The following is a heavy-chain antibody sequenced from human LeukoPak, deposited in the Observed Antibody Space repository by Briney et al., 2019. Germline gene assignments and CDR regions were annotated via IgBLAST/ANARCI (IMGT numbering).Heavy chain of an antibody. CDR3: ARDTMRVPKVFDY. V-gene: IGHV1-2*02. CDR2: INPNSGGT. J-gene: IGHJ4*02. CDR1: GYTFTGYY. Sequence: ASVKVSCKASGYTFTGYYMHWVRQAPGQGLEWMGWINPNSGGTNYAQKFQGRVTMTRDTSISTAYMELSRLRSDDTAVYYCARDTMRVPKVFDYWGQGTLVTVSS. D-gene: IGHD3-10*01.